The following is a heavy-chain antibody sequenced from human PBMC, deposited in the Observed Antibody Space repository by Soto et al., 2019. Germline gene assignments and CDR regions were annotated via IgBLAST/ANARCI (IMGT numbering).Heavy chain of an antibody. J-gene: IGHJ4*02. CDR1: GFTFSSYS. V-gene: IGHV3-48*01. Sequence: PGGSMRLSWAAAGFTFSSYSMNWVRQAPGKGLEWVSYISSSSITIYYSDSVKGRFTISKDNAKNSLYLHMNSLRAEDTAMYYCTRGGRSSSWQDYWGQGTLVTVSS. CDR3: TRGGRSSSWQDY. D-gene: IGHD6-13*01. CDR2: ISSSSITI.